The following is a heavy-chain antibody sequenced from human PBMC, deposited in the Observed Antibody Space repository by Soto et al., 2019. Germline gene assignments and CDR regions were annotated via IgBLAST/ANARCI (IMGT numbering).Heavy chain of an antibody. Sequence: QVQLVQSGAEVKKPGSSVKVSCKASGGTFSSYTISWVRQAPGQGLEWMGRIIPILGIVNYAQKFQGRVTITADKSTSTAYMELSSLRSEDTAVYYCARYGSSHYYGMDVWGQGTTVTVSS. J-gene: IGHJ6*02. V-gene: IGHV1-69*02. CDR1: GGTFSSYT. D-gene: IGHD6-13*01. CDR2: IIPILGIV. CDR3: ARYGSSHYYGMDV.